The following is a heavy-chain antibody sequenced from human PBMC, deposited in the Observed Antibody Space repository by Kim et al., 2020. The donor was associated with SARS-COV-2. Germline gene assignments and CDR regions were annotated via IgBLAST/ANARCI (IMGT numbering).Heavy chain of an antibody. J-gene: IGHJ4*02. CDR2: IYYTGNT. Sequence: SETLSLTCTVSGGSINNYYWSWIRQSPGKGLEWIGYIYYTGNTNCNPSLESRVTMSVDTSKNQLSLKVNSVTAADTAVYFCARQSYYSGSGSYFDYWGQGNLVIVSS. D-gene: IGHD3-10*01. CDR3: ARQSYYSGSGSYFDY. CDR1: GGSINNYY. V-gene: IGHV4-59*08.